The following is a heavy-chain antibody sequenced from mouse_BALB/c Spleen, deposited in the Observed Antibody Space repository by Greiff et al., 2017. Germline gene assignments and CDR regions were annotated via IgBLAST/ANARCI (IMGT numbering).Heavy chain of an antibody. V-gene: IGHV1-20*02. CDR2: INPYNGDT. J-gene: IGHJ2*01. CDR3: ARRGGSNFFDY. CDR1: GYSFTGYF. Sequence: EVQLQESGPELVKPGASVKISCKASGYSFTGYFMNWVMQSHGKSLEWIGRINPYNGDTFYNQKFKGKATLTVDKSSSTAHMELRSLASEDSAVYYCARRGGSNFFDYWGQGTTLTVSS. D-gene: IGHD1-1*01.